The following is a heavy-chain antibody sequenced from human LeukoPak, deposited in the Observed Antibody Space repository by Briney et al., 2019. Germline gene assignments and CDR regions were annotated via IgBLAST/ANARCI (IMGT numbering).Heavy chain of an antibody. CDR2: IIPIFGTA. V-gene: IGHV1-69*13. CDR3: AKAVTIESVLSD. CDR1: GGTFSSYA. J-gene: IGHJ4*02. D-gene: IGHD5-24*01. Sequence: ASVKVSCTASGGTFSSYAISWVRQAPGQGLEWMGGIIPIFGTANYAQKFQGRVTITADESTSTAYMELSSLRSEDTAVYYCAKAVTIESVLSDWGQGTLVTVSS.